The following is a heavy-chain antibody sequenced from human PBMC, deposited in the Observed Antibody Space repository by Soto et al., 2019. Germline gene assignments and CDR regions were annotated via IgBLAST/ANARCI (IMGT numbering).Heavy chain of an antibody. J-gene: IGHJ1*01. CDR1: CCLLSGSTYH. CDR2: IYYNGDS. Sequence: LWLIWHITCCLLSGSTYHWGCIRQPPGKGLVWIGSIYYNGDSYYNPSLRSRVALSVDTSKNQFSLRLNSVTVADTAVYYCFGLLRYSRSLWGQRSLVPVS. D-gene: IGHD3-9*01. CDR3: FGLLRYSRSL. V-gene: IGHV4-39*01.